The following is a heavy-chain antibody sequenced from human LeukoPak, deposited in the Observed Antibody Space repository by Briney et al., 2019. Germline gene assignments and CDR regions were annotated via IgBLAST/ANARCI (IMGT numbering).Heavy chain of an antibody. CDR1: GGTFSSYA. Sequence: SVKVSCKASGGTFSSYAISWVRQAPGQGLEWMGGIIPIFGTANYAQKFQGRVTITTDESTSTAYMELSSLRSEDTAVYYCARGRRGDGYNDFDYWGQGTLVTVSS. D-gene: IGHD5-24*01. J-gene: IGHJ4*02. V-gene: IGHV1-69*05. CDR2: IIPIFGTA. CDR3: ARGRRGDGYNDFDY.